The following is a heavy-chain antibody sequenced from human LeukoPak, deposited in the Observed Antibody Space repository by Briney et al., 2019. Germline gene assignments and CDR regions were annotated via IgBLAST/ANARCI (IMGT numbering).Heavy chain of an antibody. V-gene: IGHV1-2*02. CDR2: INPNSGAT. CDR1: GYTFTGYH. J-gene: IGHJ4*02. CDR3: ARGIRVPYYFDY. D-gene: IGHD3-3*02. Sequence: GASVKVSCTASGYTFTGYHMHWVRQAPGQGLEWMGWINPNSGATNYAQKFQGRVTMTRDTSISTAYMELSRLRSDDTAVYYCARGIRVPYYFDYWGQGTLVTVSS.